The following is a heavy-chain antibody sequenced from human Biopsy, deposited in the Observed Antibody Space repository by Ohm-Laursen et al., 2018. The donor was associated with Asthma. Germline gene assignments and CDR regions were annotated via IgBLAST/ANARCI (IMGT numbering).Heavy chain of an antibody. CDR2: FYYSGTT. J-gene: IGHJ6*02. CDR1: SGSGGYMRSGNYY. CDR3: VRGSSSWHHGPFHYYYGLDV. D-gene: IGHD6-13*01. Sequence: SETLSLTCSLSSGSGGYMRSGNYYWGGIRQPPGKGRGWIGGFYYSGTTSYNPSLECRVTVPADTTKNQSSLKLSSVTAADTAVYYCVRGSSSWHHGPFHYYYGLDVWGQGTTATVSS. V-gene: IGHV4-39*01.